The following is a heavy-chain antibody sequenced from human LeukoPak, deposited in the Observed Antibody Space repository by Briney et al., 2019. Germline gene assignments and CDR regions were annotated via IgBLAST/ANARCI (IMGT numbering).Heavy chain of an antibody. D-gene: IGHD2-2*02. V-gene: IGHV1-46*04. CDR2: INPSGGST. Sequence: ASVKVSCTASGYTFTSYYMHWVRQATGQGLEWMGMINPSGGSTSYAQKLQGRVTMTRDTSTSTVYMELSSLRSEDTAVYYCARDQTDCSTTSCYKFHYGLDVWGQGTTVTVSS. CDR1: GYTFTSYY. CDR3: ARDQTDCSTTSCYKFHYGLDV. J-gene: IGHJ6*02.